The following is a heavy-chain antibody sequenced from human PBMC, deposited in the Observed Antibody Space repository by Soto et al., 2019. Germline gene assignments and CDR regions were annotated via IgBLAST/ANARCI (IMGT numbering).Heavy chain of an antibody. Sequence: QVQLVQSGAEVKKPGASVKVSCKASGYTFTSYDINWVRQATGQGLEWMGWMNPNSGNTGYAQKFRGRVIMPRTTSISTAYMELSRLRSEDTAVYYFAREYSSGWSKDWGQGTLVTVSS. CDR1: GYTFTSYD. D-gene: IGHD6-19*01. V-gene: IGHV1-8*01. CDR3: AREYSSGWSKD. J-gene: IGHJ4*02. CDR2: MNPNSGNT.